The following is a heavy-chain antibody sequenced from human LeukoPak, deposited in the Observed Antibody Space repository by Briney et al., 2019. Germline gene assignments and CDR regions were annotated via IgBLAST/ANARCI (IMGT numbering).Heavy chain of an antibody. CDR1: GGSFSGYY. J-gene: IGHJ4*02. CDR3: ARVGADGSGFLFDY. V-gene: IGHV4-34*01. CDR2: INHSGST. D-gene: IGHD3-10*01. Sequence: SETLSLTCAVYGGSFSGYYWSWIRQPPGPGLEWIGEINHSGSTNYNPSLKSRVTISVDTSKNQFSLRLSPVTAADTAVYYCARVGADGSGFLFDYWGQGTLVTVSS.